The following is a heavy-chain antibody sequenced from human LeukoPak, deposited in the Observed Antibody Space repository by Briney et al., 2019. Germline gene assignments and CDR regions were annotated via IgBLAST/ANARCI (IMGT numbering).Heavy chain of an antibody. CDR1: GYTFTSYG. CDR3: AIGMTAAGFDY. V-gene: IGHV1-18*01. Sequence: ASVKVSCKASGYTFTSYGITWVRQAPGQGLEWMGWISAYNGNTNYAQKLQGRVTMTTDTSTSTTYMELRSLRSDDTAVYYCAIGMTAAGFDYWGQGTLVTVSS. J-gene: IGHJ4*02. CDR2: ISAYNGNT. D-gene: IGHD6-13*01.